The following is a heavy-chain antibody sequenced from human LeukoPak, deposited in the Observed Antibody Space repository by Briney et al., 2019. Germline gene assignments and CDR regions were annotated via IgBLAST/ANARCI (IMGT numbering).Heavy chain of an antibody. CDR2: LYNNGIT. J-gene: IGHJ3*02. V-gene: IGHV3-53*01. CDR3: ARDYDASGSYSAFDM. Sequence: GGSLRLSCAASGFTVSNDYKTWVRQAPGKGLEWVSVLYNNGITYYADSVKGRFTISRDNSKNTLYLQMNSLRAEDTAVYYCARDYDASGSYSAFDMWGQGTMVTVSS. CDR1: GFTVSNDY. D-gene: IGHD3-10*01.